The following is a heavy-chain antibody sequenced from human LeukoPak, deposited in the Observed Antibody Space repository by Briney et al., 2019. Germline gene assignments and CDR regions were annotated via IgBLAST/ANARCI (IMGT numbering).Heavy chain of an antibody. CDR3: TTGAFQVAGIDY. V-gene: IGHV3-72*01. CDR1: GFTFSDHY. CDR2: TRNKANSYTT. J-gene: IGHJ4*02. Sequence: GGALRLSRAPSGFTFSDHYMDSVRQAPGKGVEWVGRTRNKANSYTTEYGASVKGRFTISRDDSKNSLYLQMNSLKTEDTAVYYCTTGAFQVAGIDYWGQGTLVTVSS. D-gene: IGHD6-19*01.